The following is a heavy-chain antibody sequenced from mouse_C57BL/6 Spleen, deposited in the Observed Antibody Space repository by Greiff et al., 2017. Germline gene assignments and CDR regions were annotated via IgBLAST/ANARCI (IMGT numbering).Heavy chain of an antibody. CDR2: IYPRSGNT. J-gene: IGHJ2*01. Sequence: QVQLQQSGAELARPGASVKLYCKASGYTFTSYGISWVKQRTGQGLEWIGEIYPRSGNTYYNEMFQGKGTLTADKSSSTAYMELRSLTSEDSAVYFCARSGDYGSCFDYWGQGTTLTVSS. D-gene: IGHD1-1*01. CDR1: GYTFTSYG. V-gene: IGHV1-81*01. CDR3: ARSGDYGSCFDY.